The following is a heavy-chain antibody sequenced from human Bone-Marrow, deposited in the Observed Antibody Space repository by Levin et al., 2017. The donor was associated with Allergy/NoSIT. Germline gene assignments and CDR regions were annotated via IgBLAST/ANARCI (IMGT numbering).Heavy chain of an antibody. CDR3: ARDHYDILTGDYYYYGMDG. CDR1: GGSISSYY. V-gene: IGHV4-4*07. Sequence: PSETLSLTCTVSGGSISSYYWSWIRQPAGKGLEWIGRIYTSGSTNYNPSLKSRVTMSVDTSKNQFSLKLSSVTAADTAVYYCARDHYDILTGDYYYYGMDGWGQGTTVTVSS. D-gene: IGHD3-9*01. J-gene: IGHJ6*02. CDR2: IYTSGST.